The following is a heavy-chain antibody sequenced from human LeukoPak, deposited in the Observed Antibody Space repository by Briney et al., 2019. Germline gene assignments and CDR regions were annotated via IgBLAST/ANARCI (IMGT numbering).Heavy chain of an antibody. CDR2: IIPIFGTA. J-gene: IGHJ3*02. V-gene: IGHV1-69*13. Sequence: ASVKVSCKASGGTFSSYAISWVRQAPGQGLEWMGGIIPIFGTANYAQKFQGRVTITADESTSTAYMELSSLRSEDTAVYYCARAGSSGSFSPHHDAFDIWGQGTMVSVSS. CDR3: ARAGSSGSFSPHHDAFDI. D-gene: IGHD1-26*01. CDR1: GGTFSSYA.